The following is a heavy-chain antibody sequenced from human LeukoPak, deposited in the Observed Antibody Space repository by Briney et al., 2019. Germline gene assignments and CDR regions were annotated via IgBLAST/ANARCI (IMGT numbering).Heavy chain of an antibody. V-gene: IGHV3-66*02. J-gene: IGHJ4*02. CDR2: TYAGGST. CDR1: GVSVSDYH. CDR3: ARGGDAYNPFDY. Sequence: GGSLRLSCAASGVSVSDYHMSWVRQAPGKGLEWVSVTYAGGSTYYADSVKGRFTISRDNSKNTVYLQMNSLRPEDTAVYFCARGGDAYNPFDYWGQGTLVTVSS. D-gene: IGHD5-24*01.